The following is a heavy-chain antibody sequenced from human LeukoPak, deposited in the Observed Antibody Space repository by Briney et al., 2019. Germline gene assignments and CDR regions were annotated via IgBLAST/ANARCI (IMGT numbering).Heavy chain of an antibody. J-gene: IGHJ5*02. Sequence: SETLSLTCAVYGVSFSVYYWSWIRQPPGKGLEWIGEINHSGSTNYNPSLKSRVTISVDTSKNQFSLKLSSVTAVDTAVYYCARAGGSSWFDPWGQGTLVTVSS. CDR1: GVSFSVYY. CDR3: ARAGGSSWFDP. D-gene: IGHD1-26*01. CDR2: INHSGST. V-gene: IGHV4-34*01.